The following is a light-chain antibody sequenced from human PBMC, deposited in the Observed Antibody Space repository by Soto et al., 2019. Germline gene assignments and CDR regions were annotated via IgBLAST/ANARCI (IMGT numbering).Light chain of an antibody. Sequence: DIVLTQSPATLSLSPGERATLSCRASPSVGNDLVWYHHKPGQAPRLLIYSASNRATGIPARFSGSGSGTDFTLTISSLEPEDLAVYYCQQRTNWPPTFGGGTKVEIK. V-gene: IGKV3-11*01. CDR2: SAS. J-gene: IGKJ4*01. CDR1: PSVGND. CDR3: QQRTNWPPT.